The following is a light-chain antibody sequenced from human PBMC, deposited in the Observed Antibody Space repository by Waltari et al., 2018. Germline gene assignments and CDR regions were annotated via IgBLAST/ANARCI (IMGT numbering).Light chain of an antibody. J-gene: IGLJ1*01. V-gene: IGLV3-21*02. CDR3: QVWDSGADYV. Sequence: SYVLTQPPSMSVAPGQTATITCGGNDIATKSVNWYQQKPGQAPVLVVYRNSDRPSGIPGRFSGSNSGNAATLTISRVDAGDEADYYCQVWDSGADYVFGTGTMVTVL. CDR2: RNS. CDR1: DIATKS.